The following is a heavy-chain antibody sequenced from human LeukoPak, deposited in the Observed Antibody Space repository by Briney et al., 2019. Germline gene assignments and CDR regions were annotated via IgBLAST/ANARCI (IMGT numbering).Heavy chain of an antibody. J-gene: IGHJ6*03. Sequence: SVKVSCKASGGTFSSYAISWVRQAPGQGLEWMGGIIPIFGTANYAQKFQGRVTITTDESTNTAYMELSSLRSEDTAVYYCARDREDIVVVPAAKGGYYYYYLDVWGKGTTVTVSS. CDR2: IIPIFGTA. CDR1: GGTFSSYA. CDR3: ARDREDIVVVPAAKGGYYYYYLDV. V-gene: IGHV1-69*05. D-gene: IGHD2-2*01.